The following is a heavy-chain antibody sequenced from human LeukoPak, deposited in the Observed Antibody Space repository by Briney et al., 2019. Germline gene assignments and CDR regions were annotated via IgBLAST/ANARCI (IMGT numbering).Heavy chain of an antibody. D-gene: IGHD2-2*02. CDR2: ISSSSSYI. V-gene: IGHV3-21*01. CDR1: GFTFSSHS. CDR3: ARDQGYCSSASCFTHYFDY. J-gene: IGHJ4*02. Sequence: GGSLRLSCAASGFTFSSHSMNWVRQVPGKGLEWVSSISSSSSYIYYADSMKGRFTISRDNAKNSLYLQMNSLRAEDTAVYYCARDQGYCSSASCFTHYFDYWGQGTLVTVSS.